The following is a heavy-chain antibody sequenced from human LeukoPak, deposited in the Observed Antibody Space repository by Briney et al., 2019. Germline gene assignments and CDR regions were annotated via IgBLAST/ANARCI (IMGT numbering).Heavy chain of an antibody. CDR2: INPDSGGT. J-gene: IGHJ6*03. D-gene: IGHD4-11*01. V-gene: IGHV1-2*02. CDR1: GYTFTDYY. CDR3: ASGYSDYADYYNYYMDV. Sequence: ASVKVSCKTSGYTFTDYYMHWVRQAPGQGLEWMGWINPDSGGTNYAQKFQGRVTMTRDTSITTAYMELSRLTSDDTAVYYCASGYSDYADYYNYYMDVWGKGTTVTVSS.